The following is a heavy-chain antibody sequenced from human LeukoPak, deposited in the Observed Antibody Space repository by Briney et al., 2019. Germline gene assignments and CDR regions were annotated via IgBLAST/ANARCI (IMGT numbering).Heavy chain of an antibody. V-gene: IGHV1-18*01. CDR1: GYTFTSYG. D-gene: IGHD2-2*02. J-gene: IGHJ4*02. CDR2: ISAYNGNT. CDR3: ATVWWGDIVVVPAAIPFDY. Sequence: ASVKVSCKASGYTFTSYGISWVRQAPGQGLEWMGWISAYNGNTNYAQKLQGRVTMTTDTSTSTAYMELRSLRSDDTAVYYCATVWWGDIVVVPAAIPFDYWGQGTLVTVSS.